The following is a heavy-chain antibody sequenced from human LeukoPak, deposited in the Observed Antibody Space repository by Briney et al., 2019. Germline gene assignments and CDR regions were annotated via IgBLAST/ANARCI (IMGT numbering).Heavy chain of an antibody. J-gene: IGHJ4*02. Sequence: PSETLSLTCAVYGGSFSGYYWSWVRQPPGKGLEWVGEINHSGSTNYNPSLKSRVTISVDTSKNQFSLKLSSVTAADTAVYYCARGYGDFWSGSYGDCGQATLVTVSS. D-gene: IGHD3-3*01. CDR3: ARGYGDFWSGSYGD. CDR2: INHSGST. V-gene: IGHV4-34*01. CDR1: GGSFSGYY.